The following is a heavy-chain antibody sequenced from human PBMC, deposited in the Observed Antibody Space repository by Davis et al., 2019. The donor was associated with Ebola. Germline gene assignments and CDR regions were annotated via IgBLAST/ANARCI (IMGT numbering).Heavy chain of an antibody. CDR2: IKQDGSKI. CDR3: ARESGRFDY. CDR1: GFTFSSYW. D-gene: IGHD3-10*01. J-gene: IGHJ4*02. Sequence: GESLKISCAASGFTFSSYWMSWVRQAPGKGLEWVANIKQDGSKIYYVDSVKGRFTVSRDNAKNSLYLQMNSLRAEDTAVYYCARESGRFDYWGQGTLVTASS. V-gene: IGHV3-7*01.